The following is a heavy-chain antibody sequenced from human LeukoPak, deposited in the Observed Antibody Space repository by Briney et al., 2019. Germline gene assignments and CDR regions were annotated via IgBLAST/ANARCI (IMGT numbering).Heavy chain of an antibody. V-gene: IGHV4-4*07. CDR2: IYTSGST. J-gene: IGHJ4*02. CDR1: GGSISSYY. D-gene: IGHD5-24*01. Sequence: SETLSLTCTVSGGSISSYYWSWIRQPAGKGLEWIGRIYTSGSTNYNPSLKSRVTMSVDTSKNQFSLKLSSVTAEDTAVYYCARDAEMATANFNFDYWGQGTLVTVSS. CDR3: ARDAEMATANFNFDY.